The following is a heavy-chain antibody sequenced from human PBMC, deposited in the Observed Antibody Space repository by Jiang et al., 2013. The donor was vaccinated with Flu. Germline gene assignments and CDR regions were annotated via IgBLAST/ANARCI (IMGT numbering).Heavy chain of an antibody. CDR3: ARAAGYYDSSGHSQPDAFDI. CDR2: IYYSGST. Sequence: GSGLVKPSETLSLTCTVSGGSISSYYWSWIRQPPGKGLEWIGYIYYSGSTNYNPSLKSRVTISVDTSKNQFSLKLSSVTAADTAVYYCARAAGYYDSSGHSQPDAFDIWGQGTMVTVSS. V-gene: IGHV4-59*01. D-gene: IGHD3-22*01. J-gene: IGHJ3*02. CDR1: GGSISSYY.